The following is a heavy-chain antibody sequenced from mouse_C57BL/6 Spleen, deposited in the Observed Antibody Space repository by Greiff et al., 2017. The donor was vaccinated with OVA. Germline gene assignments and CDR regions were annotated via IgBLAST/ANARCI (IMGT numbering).Heavy chain of an antibody. Sequence: VHLVESGPGLVQPSQRLSITCTVSGFSLTSYGVHWVRQSPGKGLEWLGVIWSGGSTDYNAAFISRLSISKDNSKSQVFFKMNMLQADDTAVYYCARNQGPMVTCFDYWGQGTTPTVSS. J-gene: IGHJ2*01. CDR2: IWSGGST. D-gene: IGHD2-2*01. CDR3: ARNQGPMVTCFDY. CDR1: GFSLTSYG. V-gene: IGHV2-2*01.